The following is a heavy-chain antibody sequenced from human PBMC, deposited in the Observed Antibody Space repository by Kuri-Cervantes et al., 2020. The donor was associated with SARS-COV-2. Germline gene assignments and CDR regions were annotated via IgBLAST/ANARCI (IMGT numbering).Heavy chain of an antibody. D-gene: IGHD3-16*01. CDR1: GFTFSSYS. CDR2: ISSSSSTI. J-gene: IGHJ4*02. Sequence: GGSLRLSCAASGFTFSSYSMNWVRQAPGKGLEWVSYISSSSSTIYYADSVKGRFTISRDNAKNTLYLQMNSLRAEDTAVYYCARVVSGGRDYWGQGTLVTVSS. CDR3: ARVVSGGRDY. V-gene: IGHV3-48*04.